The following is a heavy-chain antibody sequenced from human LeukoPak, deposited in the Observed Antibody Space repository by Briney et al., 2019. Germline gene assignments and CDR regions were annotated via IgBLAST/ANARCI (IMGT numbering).Heavy chain of an antibody. CDR1: GGSISSHF. D-gene: IGHD2-15*01. J-gene: IGHJ6*03. Sequence: SETLSLTCTVSGGSISSHFWSWIRQPPGKGLEWIGYIYYSGSTNYNPSLKSRVTISVDTSKNQFSLKLRSVTAADTAVYYCARVQVDYYYYYMDVWGTGTTVTISS. CDR2: IYYSGST. CDR3: ARVQVDYYYYYMDV. V-gene: IGHV4-59*11.